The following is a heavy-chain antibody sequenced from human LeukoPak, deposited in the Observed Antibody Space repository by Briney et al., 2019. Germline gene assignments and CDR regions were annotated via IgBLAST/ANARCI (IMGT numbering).Heavy chain of an antibody. V-gene: IGHV1-2*02. CDR2: INPNSGDT. Sequence: ASVKVSCKASGYTFTGYYMHWVRQAPGQGLEWLGWINPNSGDTNYAQKFQGRVTMTRDTSISTAYMELSRLRSDDTAVYYCARAFALGGAMVTSYWFDPWGQGTLVTVSS. CDR1: GYTFTGYY. CDR3: ARAFALGGAMVTSYWFDP. J-gene: IGHJ5*02. D-gene: IGHD5-18*01.